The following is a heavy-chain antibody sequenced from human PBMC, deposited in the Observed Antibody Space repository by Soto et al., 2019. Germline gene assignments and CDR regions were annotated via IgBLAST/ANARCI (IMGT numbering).Heavy chain of an antibody. CDR3: ARDRAAVASTFDY. CDR2: IYYTGRT. CDR1: GYFMTNGNY. V-gene: IGHV4-38-2*02. J-gene: IGHJ4*02. Sequence: PSETLSLTCAVSGYFMTNGNYWGWIRQSPGKGLEWIGSIYYTGRTYYKPSLKSRVTMSVDTSKNQFSLKLTSVTAADTAVYYCARDRAAVASTFDYWGPGTLVTVCS. D-gene: IGHD6-13*01.